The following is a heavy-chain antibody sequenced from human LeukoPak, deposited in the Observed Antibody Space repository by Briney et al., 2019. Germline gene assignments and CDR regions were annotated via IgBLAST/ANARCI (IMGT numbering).Heavy chain of an antibody. D-gene: IGHD6-13*01. V-gene: IGHV4-39*01. J-gene: IGHJ4*02. Sequence: PSETLSLTCTVSGGSISSSSYYWGWIRQPPGKGLEWIGSIYYSGSTYYNPSLKSRVTISVDTSKNQFSLKLSSVTAADTAVYYCARAAAAALDYWGQGTLVTVSS. CDR2: IYYSGST. CDR3: ARAAAAALDY. CDR1: GGSISSSSYY.